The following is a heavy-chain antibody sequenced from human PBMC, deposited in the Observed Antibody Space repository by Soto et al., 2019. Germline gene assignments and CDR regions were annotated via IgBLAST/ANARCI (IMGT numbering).Heavy chain of an antibody. Sequence: QVQLVESGGGVVQPGRSLRLSCAASGFTFSSYGMHWVRQAPGKGLEWVAVISYDGSNKYYADSVKGRITISRDNSKNTLYLQMNSLRAEDTAVYYCAKVGIYGHCSGGSCYWLDYWGQGTLVTVSS. D-gene: IGHD2-15*01. CDR2: ISYDGSNK. V-gene: IGHV3-30*18. CDR1: GFTFSSYG. J-gene: IGHJ4*02. CDR3: AKVGIYGHCSGGSCYWLDY.